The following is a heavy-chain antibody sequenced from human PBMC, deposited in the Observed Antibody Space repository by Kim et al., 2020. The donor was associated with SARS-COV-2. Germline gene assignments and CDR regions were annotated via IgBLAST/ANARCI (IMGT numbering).Heavy chain of an antibody. CDR1: GFSFSNTW. V-gene: IGHV3-15*01. J-gene: IGHJ4*02. D-gene: IGHD4-4*01. CDR3: TTYRRASDF. Sequence: GGSLRLSCATSGFSFSNTWMTWVRQAPGKGLQWVGHIKSKPDGGTTDYAAPVSGRFTISRDDSKNTLYLHMTTLKTEDTAVHYCTTYRRASDFWRQGT. CDR2: IKSKPDGGTT.